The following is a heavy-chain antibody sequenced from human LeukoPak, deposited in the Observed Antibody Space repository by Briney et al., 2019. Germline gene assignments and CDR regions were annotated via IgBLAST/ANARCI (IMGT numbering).Heavy chain of an antibody. CDR2: IYHSGST. J-gene: IGHJ3*02. CDR1: GGSISSYY. D-gene: IGHD6-19*01. Sequence: SETLSLTCTVSGGSISSYYWSWIRQPPGKGLEWIGYIYHSGSTYYNPSLKSRVTISVDRSKNQFSLKLSSVTAADTAVYYCARDRSSGWQGAFDMWGQGTKVTVSS. CDR3: ARDRSSGWQGAFDM. V-gene: IGHV4-59*01.